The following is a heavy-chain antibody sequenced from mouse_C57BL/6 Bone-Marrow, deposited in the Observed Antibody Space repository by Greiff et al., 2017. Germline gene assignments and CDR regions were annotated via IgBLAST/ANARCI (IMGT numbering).Heavy chain of an antibody. Sequence: VQLQQSGAELVRPGASVKLSCTASGFNIKDDYMHWVQQRPEQGLEWIGWIDPENGDTEYASKFQGTATITADTSANTAYQQRSSLTSEDTAVYYCTTLKLAWFADWGQGTLVTVSA. V-gene: IGHV14-4*01. CDR2: IDPENGDT. J-gene: IGHJ3*01. CDR3: TTLKLAWFAD. CDR1: GFNIKDDY.